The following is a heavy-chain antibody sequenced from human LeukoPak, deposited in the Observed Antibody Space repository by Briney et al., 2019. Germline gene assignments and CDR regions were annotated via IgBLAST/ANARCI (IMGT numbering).Heavy chain of an antibody. D-gene: IGHD3-10*01. J-gene: IGHJ4*02. Sequence: PGGSLRLSCVVSGFTFSSYEMNWVRQAPGMGLEWVPYIYSRGSYIYYAESVKGRFTISRDNAKNSLYLQMNSLRAEDTAVYYCARDLYYFGSGSYVPGLPDYWGQGTLVTVSS. CDR2: IYSRGSYI. CDR1: GFTFSSYE. CDR3: ARDLYYFGSGSYVPGLPDY. V-gene: IGHV3-48*03.